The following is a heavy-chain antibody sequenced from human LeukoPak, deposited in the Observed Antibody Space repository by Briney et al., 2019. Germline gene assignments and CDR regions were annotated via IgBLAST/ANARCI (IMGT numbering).Heavy chain of an antibody. CDR2: IWYDGSNK. V-gene: IGHV3-33*08. Sequence: GGSLRLSCAASGFTFSSYGMHWVRQAPGKGLEWVAVIWYDGSNKYYADSVKGRFTISGDNSKNTLYLQMNSLRAEDTAVYYCARESGNYYFDYWGQGTLVTVSS. CDR1: GFTFSSYG. CDR3: ARESGNYYFDY. J-gene: IGHJ4*02. D-gene: IGHD4-23*01.